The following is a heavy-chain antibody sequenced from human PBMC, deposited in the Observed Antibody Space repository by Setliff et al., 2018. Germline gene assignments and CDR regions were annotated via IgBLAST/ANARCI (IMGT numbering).Heavy chain of an antibody. J-gene: IGHJ4*02. CDR2: TYYGGAT. CDR1: GYSISSGYY. CDR3: ARLNFYYDSRGYYYDFDY. V-gene: IGHV4-38-2*01. Sequence: KPSETLSLTCGVSGYSISSGYYWGWVRQPPGKGLEWIGTTYYGGATHYNPSLKSRVTVSVDTSKNQFSLRLTSVTAADTAVYFCARLNFYYDSRGYYYDFDYWGQGTLVTVSS. D-gene: IGHD3-22*01.